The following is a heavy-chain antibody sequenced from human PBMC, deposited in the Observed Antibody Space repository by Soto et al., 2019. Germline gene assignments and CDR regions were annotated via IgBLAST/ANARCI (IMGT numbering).Heavy chain of an antibody. CDR1: GGSVSSGSYY. J-gene: IGHJ4*02. D-gene: IGHD5-18*01. V-gene: IGHV4-61*01. Sequence: ASETLSLTCTVSGGSVSSGSYYWSWIRQPPGKGLEWIGYIYYSGSTNYNPSLKSRVTISVDTSKNQFSLKLSSVTAADTAVYYCAREYVDTAMVRGWGQGTLVTVSS. CDR3: AREYVDTAMVRG. CDR2: IYYSGST.